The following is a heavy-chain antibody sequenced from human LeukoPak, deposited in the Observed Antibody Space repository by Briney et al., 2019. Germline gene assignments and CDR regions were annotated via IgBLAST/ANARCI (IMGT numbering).Heavy chain of an antibody. CDR3: TTDCRALCNWNQRGFDP. J-gene: IGHJ5*02. CDR2: IKSKTDGGTT. CDR1: GFTFSNAW. Sequence: PGGSLRLSCAASGFTFSNAWMNWVRQAPGKGLEWVGHIKSKTDGGTTDYAAPVKGRFTISRDDSKNTLYLQMNSLKTEDTAVYYCTTDCRALCNWNQRGFDPWGQGTLVTVSS. D-gene: IGHD1-1*01. V-gene: IGHV3-15*01.